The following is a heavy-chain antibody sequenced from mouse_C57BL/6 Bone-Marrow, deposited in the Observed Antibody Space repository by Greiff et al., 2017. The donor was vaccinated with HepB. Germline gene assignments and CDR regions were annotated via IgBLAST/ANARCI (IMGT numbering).Heavy chain of an antibody. D-gene: IGHD1-1*01. CDR1: GYTFTSYW. CDR2: IDPSDSYT. V-gene: IGHV1-69*01. J-gene: IGHJ2*01. CDR3: ASHYYGSSCYFDY. Sequence: QVQLKESGAELVMPGASVKLSCKASGYTFTSYWMHWVKQRPGQGLEWIGEIDPSDSYTNYNQKFKGKSTLTVDKSSSTAYMQLSSLTSEDSAVYYCASHYYGSSCYFDYWGQGTTLTVSS.